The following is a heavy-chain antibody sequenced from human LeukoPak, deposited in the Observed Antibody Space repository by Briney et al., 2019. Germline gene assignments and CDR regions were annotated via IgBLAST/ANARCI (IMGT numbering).Heavy chain of an antibody. V-gene: IGHV3-74*01. Sequence: AGSLRLSCAASGFTFSSYWMYWVRQAPGKGLVWVSRINSDGKTTNYADSVKGRFTIFRDNAKNTLYLQMNSLRAEDTAVYYCTRDITLTRGGRSDYWGQGTLVSVSA. D-gene: IGHD3-10*01. CDR1: GFTFSSYW. CDR3: TRDITLTRGGRSDY. J-gene: IGHJ4*02. CDR2: INSDGKTT.